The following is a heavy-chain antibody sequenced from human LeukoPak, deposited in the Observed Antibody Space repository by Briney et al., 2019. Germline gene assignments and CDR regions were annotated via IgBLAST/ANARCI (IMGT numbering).Heavy chain of an antibody. CDR1: GGSISSSTYY. D-gene: IGHD6-13*01. CDR3: AARYSSSWYYFDY. V-gene: IGHV4-61*05. J-gene: IGHJ4*02. Sequence: SETLSLTCTVSGGSISSSTYYWGWIRQPPGKGLEWIGYIYYSGSTNYNPSLKSRVTISVDTSKNQFSLKLSSVTAADTAVYYCAARYSSSWYYFDYWGQGTLVTVSS. CDR2: IYYSGST.